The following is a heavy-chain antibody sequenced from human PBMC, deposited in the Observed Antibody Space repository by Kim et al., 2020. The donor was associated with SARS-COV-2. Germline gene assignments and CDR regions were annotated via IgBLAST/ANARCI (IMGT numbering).Heavy chain of an antibody. V-gene: IGHV3-48*02. CDR1: GFTFSSYS. D-gene: IGHD2-15*01. J-gene: IGHJ3*02. CDR3: ARAFKCPRKYCSGGSCYSSSQRCAFDI. CDR2: ISSSSSTI. Sequence: GGSLRLSCAASGFTFSSYSMNWVRQAPGKGLEWVSYISSSSSTIYYADSVKGRFTISRDNAKNSLYLQMNSLRDEDTAVYYCARAFKCPRKYCSGGSCYSSSQRCAFDIWGQGTMVTVSS.